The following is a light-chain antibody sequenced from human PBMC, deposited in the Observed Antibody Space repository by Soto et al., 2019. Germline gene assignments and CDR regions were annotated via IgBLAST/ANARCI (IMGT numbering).Light chain of an antibody. J-gene: IGLJ2*01. Sequence: QSALTQPASVSGSPGQSITISCTGTSSDVGAYKFVSWYQQHPGKAPKLMIFEVTYQPSGVSNRFSGSKSGNTASLTISGLQAEDEAVYYCSSYTSVSTPHVVFGGGTQLTVL. CDR1: SSDVGAYKF. CDR2: EVT. V-gene: IGLV2-14*01. CDR3: SSYTSVSTPHVV.